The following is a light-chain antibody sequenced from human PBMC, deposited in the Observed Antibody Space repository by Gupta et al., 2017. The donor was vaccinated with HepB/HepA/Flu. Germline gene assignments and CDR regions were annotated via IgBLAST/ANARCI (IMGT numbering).Light chain of an antibody. CDR2: WAS. CDR3: QQYYSTPKT. Sequence: DIVMTQSPDSLAVSLGDRATINCKSSQSVLYSSNNKNYFAWYQQKPGQPPKLLIYWASTRESGVPDRFSGSGSGTDFTLTISSLQAEDVAVYYCQQYYSTPKTFGQGTKVEIK. J-gene: IGKJ1*01. CDR1: QSVLYSSNNKNY. V-gene: IGKV4-1*01.